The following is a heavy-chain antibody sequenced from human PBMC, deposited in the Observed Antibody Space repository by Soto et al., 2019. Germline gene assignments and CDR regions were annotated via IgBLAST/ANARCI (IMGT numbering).Heavy chain of an antibody. CDR2: IIPIFGTA. D-gene: IGHD2-15*01. CDR1: GGTFSSYA. V-gene: IGHV1-69*01. Sequence: QVQLVQSGAEVKKPGSSVKVSCKASGGTFSSYAISWVRQAPGQGLEWMGGIIPIFGTANYAQKFQGRVTITADESTSTAYMELSSLRSEDTAVYYCAREEVVVAGTRPNWFDPWGQGTLVTVSS. CDR3: AREEVVVAGTRPNWFDP. J-gene: IGHJ5*02.